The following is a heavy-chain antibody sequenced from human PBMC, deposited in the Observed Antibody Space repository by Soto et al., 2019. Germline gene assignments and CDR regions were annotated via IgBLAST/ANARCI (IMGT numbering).Heavy chain of an antibody. CDR3: ARRYGTSMDV. J-gene: IGHJ6*02. V-gene: IGHV4-59*01. Sequence: QVQLQESGPGLVKPSETLSLTCTVSGGSLSSYYWSWIRQPPGKGLQWIGYTYYSGSTNYNPSLMSQVTIAVDPSKNLYSLKLSSVTAADTAVYYCARRYGTSMDVCGQGTTVTVSS. CDR2: TYYSGST. CDR1: GGSLSSYY. D-gene: IGHD5-18*01.